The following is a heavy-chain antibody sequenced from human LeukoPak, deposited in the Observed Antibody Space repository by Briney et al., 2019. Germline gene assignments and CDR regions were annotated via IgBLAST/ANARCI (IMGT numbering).Heavy chain of an antibody. Sequence: GGSLRLSCEGPERMVRNSYMSWVRQSPGRGLEWVSVIYSGGSTDYADSVEGRFTTSRDTSKNTLYLQMNDVRAEDTGIYYCVRDLRDRRGYSNYYMDVWGKGTTVTVSS. V-gene: IGHV3-53*01. CDR3: VRDLRDRRGYSNYYMDV. J-gene: IGHJ6*03. CDR1: ERMVRNSY. CDR2: IYSGGST. D-gene: IGHD3-10*01.